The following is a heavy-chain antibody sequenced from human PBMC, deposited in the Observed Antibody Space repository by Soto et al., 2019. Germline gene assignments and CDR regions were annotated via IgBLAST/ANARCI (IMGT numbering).Heavy chain of an antibody. Sequence: SETLSLTCSVSGGSINSYWWSWIRQPAGKGLEWIGRVYSSGTTDYNPSLNSRATLSVETSKNQFSLKLSSVTAADTAVYYCARDIGSYAYGEGYWGQGIQVTVS. CDR2: VYSSGTT. V-gene: IGHV4-4*07. CDR3: ARDIGSYAYGEGY. J-gene: IGHJ4*02. CDR1: GGSINSYW. D-gene: IGHD3-10*01.